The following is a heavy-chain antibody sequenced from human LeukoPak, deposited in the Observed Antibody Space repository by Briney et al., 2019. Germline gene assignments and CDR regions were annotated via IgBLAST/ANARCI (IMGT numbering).Heavy chain of an antibody. V-gene: IGHV3-48*01. CDR1: GFTFSSYE. CDR2: ISSDSGAR. D-gene: IGHD2-15*01. CDR3: ARATQPGFDP. Sequence: GGSLRHSCAASGFTFSSYEMNWVRQAPGEGLEWVSYISSDSGARYYADSVKGRFTISRDNAKNSQYLQMNSLRAENTAAYYCARATQPGFDPWGQGTLVTVSS. J-gene: IGHJ5*02.